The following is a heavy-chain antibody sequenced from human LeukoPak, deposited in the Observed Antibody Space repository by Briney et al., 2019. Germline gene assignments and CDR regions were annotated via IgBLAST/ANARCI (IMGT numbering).Heavy chain of an antibody. CDR3: AREVVGYNYTRMFDY. Sequence: PSETLSLTCTVSGGSIRSYYWSWIRQPPGKGLEWIGYIYYSGSTNYNPSLKSRVTISVDTSKNQFSLKLSSVTAADTAVYYCAREVVGYNYTRMFDYWGQGTLVTVSS. J-gene: IGHJ4*02. CDR2: IYYSGST. V-gene: IGHV4-59*01. D-gene: IGHD5-24*01. CDR1: GGSIRSYY.